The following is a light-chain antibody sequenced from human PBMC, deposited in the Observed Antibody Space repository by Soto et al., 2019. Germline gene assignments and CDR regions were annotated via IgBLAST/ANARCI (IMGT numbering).Light chain of an antibody. V-gene: IGLV2-8*01. CDR2: EVT. CDR3: SSFTGASTI. CDR1: SSDVGGYNY. Sequence: QSVLTQPPSASGSLGQSVTISCTGTSSDVGGYNYVSWYQQHPGKAPKLVIYEVTKRPSGVPDRFSGSKSGNTASLTISGLQAEDEADYYCSSFTGASTIFGTGTKVTVL. J-gene: IGLJ1*01.